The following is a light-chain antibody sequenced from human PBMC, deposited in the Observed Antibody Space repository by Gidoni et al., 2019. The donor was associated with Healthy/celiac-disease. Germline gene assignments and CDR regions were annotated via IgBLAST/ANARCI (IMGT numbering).Light chain of an antibody. J-gene: IGLJ2*01. CDR1: KLGDKY. Sequence: SYALTQPPSVSVSPGQTASITCPGDKLGDKYACWYHQKPGQSPVLVIYQDSKRPSGILERFSGSNSGTTATLTISGTQAMDEADYYCQAWDSSTVVFGGGTKLTVL. V-gene: IGLV3-1*01. CDR2: QDS. CDR3: QAWDSSTVV.